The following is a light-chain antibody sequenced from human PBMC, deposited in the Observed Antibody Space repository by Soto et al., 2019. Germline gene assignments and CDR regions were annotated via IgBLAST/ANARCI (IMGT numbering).Light chain of an antibody. V-gene: IGLV2-23*02. Sequence: QSVLTQPASVSGSPGQSITISCTGTTSDVGSYDLVSWYQQHPGKAPKIMIYEVSKRPSGDSNRFSGSKSGNTASLTISGLQAEDEADYYFCSYAGGRSPYVFGTGTKLTVL. CDR1: TSDVGSYDL. CDR2: EVS. CDR3: CSYAGGRSPYV. J-gene: IGLJ1*01.